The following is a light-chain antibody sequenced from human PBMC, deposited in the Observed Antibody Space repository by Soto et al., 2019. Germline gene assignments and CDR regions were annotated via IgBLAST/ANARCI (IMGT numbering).Light chain of an antibody. CDR2: GAS. J-gene: IGKJ1*01. CDR1: QSVSSSY. CDR3: QQYYNWPRT. V-gene: IGKV3-20*01. Sequence: EVVLTQSPGTLALSRGERATLSCRASQSVSSSYLAWYQHRPGQAPRLLIFGASSRATGIPDRFSGTGSGTDFTLTISSLRSEDFAVYFCQQYYNWPRTFGQGTKVDIK.